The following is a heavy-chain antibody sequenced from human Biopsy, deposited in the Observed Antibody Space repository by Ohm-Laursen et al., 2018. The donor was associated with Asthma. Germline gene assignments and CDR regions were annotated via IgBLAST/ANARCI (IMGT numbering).Heavy chain of an antibody. Sequence: GATVKLSCKTSGYTFNSAGITWVRQAPGQGLEWMGWISVYNGNTKDAQKLQDRVTMITDTSTSTAYMELRSLRSDDTAVYFCARSVDYSHYYGIDVWGQGTTVTVS. V-gene: IGHV1-18*01. D-gene: IGHD3-10*01. CDR1: GYTFNSAG. J-gene: IGHJ6*02. CDR2: ISVYNGNT. CDR3: ARSVDYSHYYGIDV.